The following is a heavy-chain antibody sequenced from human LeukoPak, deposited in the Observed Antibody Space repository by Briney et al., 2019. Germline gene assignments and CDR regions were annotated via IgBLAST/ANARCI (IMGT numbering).Heavy chain of an antibody. D-gene: IGHD3-10*01. CDR2: ISYDGSNK. J-gene: IGHJ4*02. V-gene: IGHV3-30*18. CDR1: GFTFSSYG. CDR3: AKDSGSGSYSTFDY. Sequence: GGSLRLPCAASGFTFSSYGMHWVRQAPGKGLEWVAVISYDGSNKYYADSVKGRFTISRDNSKNTLYLQMNSLRAEDTAVYYCAKDSGSGSYSTFDYWGQGTLVTVSS.